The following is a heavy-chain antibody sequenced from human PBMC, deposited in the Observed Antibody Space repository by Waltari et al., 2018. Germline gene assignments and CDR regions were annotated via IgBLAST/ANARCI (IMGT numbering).Heavy chain of an antibody. V-gene: IGHV1-69*01. CDR1: GGTFSSYA. D-gene: IGHD3-22*01. Sequence: QVQLVQSGAEVKKPGSSVKVSCKASGGTFSSYAISRVRQAPGQGLQWMGGIITIFDTANYAHKFQGRGTITADESMSTAYMELSSLRSEDTAVYYCVVYYYDSSGYYYLENDAFDIWGQGTMVTVSS. CDR3: VVYYYDSSGYYYLENDAFDI. J-gene: IGHJ3*02. CDR2: IITIFDTA.